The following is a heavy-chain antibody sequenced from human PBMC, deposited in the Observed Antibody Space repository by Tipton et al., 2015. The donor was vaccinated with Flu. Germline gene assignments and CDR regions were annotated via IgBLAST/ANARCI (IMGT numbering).Heavy chain of an antibody. CDR2: ISAYNGNT. CDR3: ARTYDSCGSDAFDI. V-gene: IGHV1-18*04. J-gene: IGHJ3*02. CDR1: GYTFTSHG. Sequence: QVQLVQSGAEVKKPGASVKVSCKASGYTFTSHGFSWVRQAPGQGLEWMGWISAYNGNTNYAQKVQGRVSMTTDTSTGTAYMELRSLRSDDTAVYYCARTYDSCGSDAFDIWGQGTMVTVSS. D-gene: IGHD3-22*01.